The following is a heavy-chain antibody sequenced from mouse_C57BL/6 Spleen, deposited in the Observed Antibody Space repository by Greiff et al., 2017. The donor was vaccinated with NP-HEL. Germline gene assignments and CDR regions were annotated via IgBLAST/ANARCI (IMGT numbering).Heavy chain of an antibody. CDR3: ARGITTVAPFAY. Sequence: QVQLQQSGAELVKPGASVKLSCKASGYTFTSYWMHWVKQRPGQGLEWIGMIHPNSGSTNYNEKFKSKATLTVDKSSSTAYMQLSSLTSEDSAVYYCARGITTVAPFAYWGQGTLVTVSA. J-gene: IGHJ3*01. D-gene: IGHD1-1*01. CDR2: IHPNSGST. V-gene: IGHV1-64*01. CDR1: GYTFTSYW.